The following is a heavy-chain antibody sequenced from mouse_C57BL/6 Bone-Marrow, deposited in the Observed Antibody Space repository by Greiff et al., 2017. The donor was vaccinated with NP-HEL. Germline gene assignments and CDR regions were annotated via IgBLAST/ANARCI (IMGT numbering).Heavy chain of an antibody. V-gene: IGHV1-54*01. J-gene: IGHJ2*01. CDR1: GYAFTTYL. CDR2: INPGSGGT. D-gene: IGHD2-4*01. Sequence: QVQLQQSGAELVRPGTSVKVSCKASGYAFTTYLIEWVKQRPGQGLEWIGVINPGSGGTTYNEKFKGKATLTADKSSSTAYMQLSSLTSEDYAVYFCARGYDDDYVDYWGQGTTRTVAS. CDR3: ARGYDDDYVDY.